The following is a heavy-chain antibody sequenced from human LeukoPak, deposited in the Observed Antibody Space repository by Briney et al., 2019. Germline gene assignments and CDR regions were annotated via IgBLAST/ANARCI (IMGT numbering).Heavy chain of an antibody. D-gene: IGHD3-10*01. CDR3: ARAGMVRGVSGFDP. Sequence: ASVKVSCKASGGTFSSYAISWVRQAPGQGLEWMGGIIPIFGTANYAQKFQGRVTITADESTSTAYMELSSLRSEDTAVYYCARAGMVRGVSGFDPWGQGTLVTVSS. J-gene: IGHJ5*02. V-gene: IGHV1-69*13. CDR1: GGTFSSYA. CDR2: IIPIFGTA.